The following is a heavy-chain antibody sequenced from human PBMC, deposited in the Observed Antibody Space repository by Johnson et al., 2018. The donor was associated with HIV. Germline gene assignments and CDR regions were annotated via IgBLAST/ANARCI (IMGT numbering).Heavy chain of an antibody. V-gene: IGHV3-30*04. D-gene: IGHD1-26*01. J-gene: IGHJ3*02. CDR2: ISYDGSEK. CDR1: GFTFSSYA. CDR3: AKDRGVVGAYDAVDI. Sequence: QVQLVESGGGVVQPGRSLRLSCAASGFTFSSYAMHWVRQAPGKGLEWVAVISYDGSEKNYVDSMKGRFTISRDNSKSTLYLEMNSLRAEDTAVYHCAKDRGVVGAYDAVDIWGQGTMVTVSS.